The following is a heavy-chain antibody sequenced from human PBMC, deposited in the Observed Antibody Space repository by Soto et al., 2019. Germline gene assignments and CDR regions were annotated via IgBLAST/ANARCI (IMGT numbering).Heavy chain of an antibody. V-gene: IGHV1-24*01. CDR3: AKSYGISEGYYYYGMDV. D-gene: IGHD5-18*01. CDR2: LDPEDGET. J-gene: IGHJ6*02. CDR1: GYTLTELS. Sequence: VSCKVSGYTLTELSMHWVRQAPGKGLEWMGGLDPEDGETIYAQKFQGRVTMTEDTSTDTAYMELNSLRAEDTAVYYCAKSYGISEGYYYYGMDVWGQGTTVTVSS.